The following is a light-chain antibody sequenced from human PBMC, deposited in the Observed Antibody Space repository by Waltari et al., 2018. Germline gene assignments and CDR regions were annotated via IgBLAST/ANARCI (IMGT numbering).Light chain of an antibody. CDR3: QQYYTTPHT. CDR2: WAS. Sequence: DIVMTPSPDSLAVSLGERAPITCKSSQSVLHSSQNKNFLAWYQHKPRQPPKLLIYWASTRQSGVPDRFSGSGSGTDFTLTISGLQAEDVAVYYCQQYYTTPHTFGQGTKLEIK. CDR1: QSVLHSSQNKNF. J-gene: IGKJ2*01. V-gene: IGKV4-1*01.